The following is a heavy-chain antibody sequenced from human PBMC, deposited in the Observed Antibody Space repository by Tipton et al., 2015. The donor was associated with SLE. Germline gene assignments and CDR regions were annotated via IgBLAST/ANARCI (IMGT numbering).Heavy chain of an antibody. D-gene: IGHD3-10*01. CDR2: VHYSGST. Sequence: TLSLTCTVSGASVRGHYWSWIRQPPGKGLEWIAHVHYSGSTDYNPSLKSRVTISQDTSKDQVSLQLTSVTTADTAVYYCARSPYYSGSGSYFGNWGQGTLVTVSS. V-gene: IGHV4-59*02. CDR1: GASVRGHY. J-gene: IGHJ4*02. CDR3: ARSPYYSGSGSYFGN.